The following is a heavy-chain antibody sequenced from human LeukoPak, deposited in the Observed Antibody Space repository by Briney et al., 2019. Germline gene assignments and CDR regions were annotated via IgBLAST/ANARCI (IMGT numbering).Heavy chain of an antibody. D-gene: IGHD3-10*02. Sequence: PGGSLRLSCAASGFTFSSSSMNWVRQAPGKGVGWVSYIRSSGIAIYYADSVKGRFTISRDNAKNALYLQMNSLRAEDTAVYYCAELGITMIGGVWGKGTTVTISS. J-gene: IGHJ6*04. V-gene: IGHV3-48*04. CDR1: GFTFSSSS. CDR3: AELGITMIGGV. CDR2: IRSSGIAI.